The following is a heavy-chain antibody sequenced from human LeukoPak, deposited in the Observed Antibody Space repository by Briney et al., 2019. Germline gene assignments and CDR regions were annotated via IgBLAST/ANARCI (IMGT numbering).Heavy chain of an antibody. CDR3: AKDSKRRQWLVRQPPAY. CDR2: IRYDGSNK. Sequence: PGGSLRLSCAASGFTFSSYGMHWVRQAPGKGLEWVAFIRYDGSNKYYADSVKGRFTISRDNSKNTLYLQMNSLRAEDTAVYYCAKDSKRRQWLVRQPPAYWGQGTLVTVSS. CDR1: GFTFSSYG. D-gene: IGHD6-19*01. V-gene: IGHV3-30*02. J-gene: IGHJ4*02.